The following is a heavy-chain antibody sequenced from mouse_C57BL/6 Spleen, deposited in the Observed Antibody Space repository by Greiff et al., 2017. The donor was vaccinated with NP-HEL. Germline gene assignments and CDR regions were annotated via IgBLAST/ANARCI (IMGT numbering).Heavy chain of an antibody. CDR3: ARTYYSNYGDYFDY. D-gene: IGHD2-5*01. Sequence: QVHVKQSGAELARPGASVKLSCKASGYPFTSYGISWVKQRTGQGLEWIGEIYPRSGNTYYNEKFKGKATLTADKSSRTAYMELRSLTSEDSAVYFCARTYYSNYGDYFDYWGQGTTLTGAS. CDR2: IYPRSGNT. J-gene: IGHJ2*01. V-gene: IGHV1-81*01. CDR1: GYPFTSYG.